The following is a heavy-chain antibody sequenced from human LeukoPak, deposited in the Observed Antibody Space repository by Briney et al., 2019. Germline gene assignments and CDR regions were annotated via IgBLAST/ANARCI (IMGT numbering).Heavy chain of an antibody. CDR2: ISAYNGNT. D-gene: IGHD2-15*01. CDR1: GYTFTGYY. Sequence: ASVKVSCKASGYTFTGYYMHWVRRAPGQGLEWVGWISAYNGNTNYAQKLQGRVTMTTDTSTSTAYMELRSLRSDDTAVYYCASYCSGGSCYGGDAFDIWGQGTVVTVSS. V-gene: IGHV1-18*04. J-gene: IGHJ3*02. CDR3: ASYCSGGSCYGGDAFDI.